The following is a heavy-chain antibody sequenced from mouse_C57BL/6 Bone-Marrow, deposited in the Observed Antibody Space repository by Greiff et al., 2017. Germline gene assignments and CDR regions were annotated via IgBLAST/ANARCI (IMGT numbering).Heavy chain of an antibody. D-gene: IGHD2-3*01. V-gene: IGHV1-9*01. J-gene: IGHJ4*01. CDR1: GYTFTGYW. CDR3: ARQGYDGYYAYYAMDY. Sequence: VQLQESGAELMKPGASVKLSCKATGYTFTGYWIEWVKQRPGHGLEWIGEILPGSGSTNYNEKFKGKATFTADTSSNTAYMQLSSLTTEDSAIYYGARQGYDGYYAYYAMDYWGQGTSVTVSS. CDR2: ILPGSGST.